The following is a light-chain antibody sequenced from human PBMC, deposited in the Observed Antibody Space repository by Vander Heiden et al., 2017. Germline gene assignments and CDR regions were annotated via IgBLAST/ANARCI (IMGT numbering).Light chain of an antibody. V-gene: IGKV1-39*01. CDR2: ADA. CDR3: QQSYSNPRT. Sequence: DIQMPQSPSSLSASVGDRVTITCRASQSISSYLNWYQQKPGKDTNLLIYADASLQSGGLSRFSGSGSGTDFTLTISSLQPEDFATYYCQQSYSNPRTFGGGTKVEIK. J-gene: IGKJ4*01. CDR1: QSISSY.